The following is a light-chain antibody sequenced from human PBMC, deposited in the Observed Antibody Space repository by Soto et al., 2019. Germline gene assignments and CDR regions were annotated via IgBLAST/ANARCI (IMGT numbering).Light chain of an antibody. CDR3: QTWGTGIVV. J-gene: IGLJ2*01. Sequence: QPVLTQSPSASASLGASVKLTCTLSSGHSNYAIAWHQQQPEKGPRYLMNLNSDGSHSKGDGIPDRFSGSSSGTERYLTISSLQSEDEADYYCQTWGTGIVVFGGGTKPPS. V-gene: IGLV4-69*01. CDR2: LNSDGSH. CDR1: SGHSNYA.